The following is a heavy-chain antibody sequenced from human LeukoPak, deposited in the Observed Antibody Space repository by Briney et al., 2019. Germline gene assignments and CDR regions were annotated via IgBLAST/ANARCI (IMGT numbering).Heavy chain of an antibody. D-gene: IGHD2-15*01. CDR1: GFTFSSYA. CDR2: ISGSGGST. V-gene: IGHV3-23*01. Sequence: GGSLRLSCAASGFTFSSYAMSWVRQAPGKGPEWVSAISGSGGSTYYADSVKGRFTISRDNSKNSLYLQMNSLRAEDTAVYSCARGADGVSSNSRGWFDPWGQGTLVTVSS. J-gene: IGHJ5*02. CDR3: ARGADGVSSNSRGWFDP.